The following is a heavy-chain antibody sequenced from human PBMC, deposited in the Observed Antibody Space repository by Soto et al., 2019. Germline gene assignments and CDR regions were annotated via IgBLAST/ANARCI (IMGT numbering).Heavy chain of an antibody. V-gene: IGHV1-69*01. D-gene: IGHD2-8*01. Sequence: QVQLVQSGAEVKKPGSSVKVSCKAFGGTLSNYVITWLRQAPGQGLVWVGGIIPIIGTTKYAEDFQGRVTITADESTSTAYMELTRLRSEDTAVYYCARDRLLAVSPAIQCTIIDQWGQGPLVTVSS. CDR1: GGTLSNYV. CDR2: IIPIIGTT. J-gene: IGHJ4*01. CDR3: ARDRLLAVSPAIQCTIIDQ.